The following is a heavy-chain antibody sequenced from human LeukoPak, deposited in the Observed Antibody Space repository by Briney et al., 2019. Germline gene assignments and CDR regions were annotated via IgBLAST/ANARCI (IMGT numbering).Heavy chain of an antibody. CDR2: IYYSGTT. CDR3: AREFTLVRGVIINYFDY. J-gene: IGHJ4*02. V-gene: IGHV4-39*02. D-gene: IGHD3-10*01. CDR1: GGSIGSSSSY. Sequence: SETLSLTCTVSGGSIGSSSSYWGWIRQPPGKGLEWIGTIYYSGTTYYSPSLKSRVSFSVDTSKNQFSLQLNSVTPEDTAVYYCAREFTLVRGVIINYFDYWGQGTLVTVSS.